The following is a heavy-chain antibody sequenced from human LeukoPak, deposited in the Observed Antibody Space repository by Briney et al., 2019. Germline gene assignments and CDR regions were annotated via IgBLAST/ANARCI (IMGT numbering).Heavy chain of an antibody. CDR1: GGSISSYY. J-gene: IGHJ5*02. CDR3: ARDYYGSGSHPNWFDP. CDR2: IYTSGST. D-gene: IGHD3-10*01. Sequence: SETLSLTCTVSGGSISSYYWSWIRQPAGKGLEWIGRIYTSGSTNYNSSLKSRVTMSLDTSKNQFSLKLSSVTAADTAVYYCARDYYGSGSHPNWFDPWGQGTLVTVSS. V-gene: IGHV4-4*07.